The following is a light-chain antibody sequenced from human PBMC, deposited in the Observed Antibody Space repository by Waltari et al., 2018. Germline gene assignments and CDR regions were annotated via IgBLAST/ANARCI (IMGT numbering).Light chain of an antibody. CDR2: KVS. CDR1: QSLIYSDGNTF. Sequence: VMLTQSPLSLPVTLGQPASISCRSSQSLIYSDGNTFLNWFHQRPGQSPRRLIYKVSNRDDGVPDRFSGSGSGTDFTLKISRVEAEDVDIYYCRQGTQWPASLTFGGGTKVEIK. J-gene: IGKJ4*01. CDR3: RQGTQWPASLT. V-gene: IGKV2-30*01.